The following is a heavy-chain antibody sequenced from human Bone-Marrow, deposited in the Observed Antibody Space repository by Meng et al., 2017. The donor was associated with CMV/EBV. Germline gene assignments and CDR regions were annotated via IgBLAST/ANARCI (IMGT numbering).Heavy chain of an antibody. CDR2: INPNSGGT. J-gene: IGHJ6*02. CDR3: ARVQIFGVVSYNYYYYGMDV. Sequence: ASVKVSCKASGYTFTGYYMHWVQQAPGQGLEWMGWINPNSGGTNYAQKFQGRVTMTRNTSISTAYMELSSLRSEDTAVYYCARVQIFGVVSYNYYYYGMDVWGQGTTVTVSS. V-gene: IGHV1-2*02. CDR1: GYTFTGYY. D-gene: IGHD3-3*01.